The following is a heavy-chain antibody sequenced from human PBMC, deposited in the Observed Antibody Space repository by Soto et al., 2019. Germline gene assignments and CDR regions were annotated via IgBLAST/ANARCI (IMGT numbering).Heavy chain of an antibody. Sequence: GGSLRLSCAASGFTFSSYAMSWVRQAPGKGLEWVSAISGGGGSTHYADSVKGRFTISRDNSKNTLYLQMNSLRAEDTAVYYCAKDIGYSSGWYSGYWGQGTLVTVSS. V-gene: IGHV3-23*01. D-gene: IGHD6-19*01. J-gene: IGHJ4*02. CDR3: AKDIGYSSGWYSGY. CDR2: ISGGGGST. CDR1: GFTFSSYA.